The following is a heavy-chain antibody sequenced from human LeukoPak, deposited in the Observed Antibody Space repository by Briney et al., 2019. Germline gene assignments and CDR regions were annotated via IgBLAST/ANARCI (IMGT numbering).Heavy chain of an antibody. J-gene: IGHJ6*02. CDR3: ARDCSAGSCYSGTYYYHGMDV. D-gene: IGHD2-15*01. Sequence: SETLSLTCLVSGDSIISYYWSWIRQPPGKGLEWIGNVYYIGSTNYNPSLKSRVTISLDTSKNQLSLKLNSVTAADTAVYYCARDCSAGSCYSGTYYYHGMDVWGQGTTVTVSS. CDR2: VYYIGST. CDR1: GDSIISYY. V-gene: IGHV4-59*01.